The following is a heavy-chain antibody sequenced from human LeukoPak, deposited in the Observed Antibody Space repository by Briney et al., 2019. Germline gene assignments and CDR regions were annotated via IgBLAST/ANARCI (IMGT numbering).Heavy chain of an antibody. CDR3: ARDYSLEWFGELCADY. D-gene: IGHD3-10*01. CDR2: ISSSSSTI. CDR1: GFAFSSYS. Sequence: GGSLRLSCAASGFAFSSYSMNWVRQAPGKGLEWVSYISSSSSTIYYADSVKGRSTISRDNAKNSLYLQMNSLRAEDTAVYYCARDYSLEWFGELCADYWGQGTLVTVSS. V-gene: IGHV3-48*01. J-gene: IGHJ4*02.